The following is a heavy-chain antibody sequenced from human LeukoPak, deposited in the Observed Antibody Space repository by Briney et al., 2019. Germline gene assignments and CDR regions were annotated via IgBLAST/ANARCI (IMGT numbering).Heavy chain of an antibody. D-gene: IGHD6-6*01. CDR1: GFTFRRYG. CDR3: ARDLAARHFDY. V-gene: IGHV3-33*01. Sequence: GGSLRLSCEASGFTFRRYGMHWVRQAPGKGVEWVAGIWYYGSKRYYGDSVKGRFTISRDNSKNTLYLQMNSLRGEETAIYSCARDLAARHFDYWGQGTLVTVSS. CDR2: IWYYGSKR. J-gene: IGHJ4*02.